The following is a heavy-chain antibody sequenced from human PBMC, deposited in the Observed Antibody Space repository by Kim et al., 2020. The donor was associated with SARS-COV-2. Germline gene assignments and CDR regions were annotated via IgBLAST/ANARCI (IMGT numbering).Heavy chain of an antibody. CDR2: IIPIFGTA. J-gene: IGHJ6*02. CDR1: GGTFSSYA. V-gene: IGHV1-69*13. CDR3: ARGSPDCSSTSCRLYYYYGMDV. Sequence: SVKVSCKASGGTFSSYAISWVRQAPGQGLEWMGGIIPIFGTANYAQKFQGRVTITADESTSTAYMELSSLRSEDTAVYYCARGSPDCSSTSCRLYYYYGMDVWGQGTTVTVSS. D-gene: IGHD2-2*01.